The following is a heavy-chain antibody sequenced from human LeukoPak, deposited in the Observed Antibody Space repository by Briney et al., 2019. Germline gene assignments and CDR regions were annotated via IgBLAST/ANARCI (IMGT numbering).Heavy chain of an antibody. D-gene: IGHD4-17*01. CDR1: GFTVGYNY. J-gene: IGHJ4*02. CDR3: ARDPRSMTTVTLGKDY. CDR2: NSGST. V-gene: IGHV3-69-1*01. Sequence: KPGGSLRLSCAASGFTVGYNYMTWVRQAPGKGLEWVAANSGSTYYADSVKGRFTISRDNAKNSLYLQMNSLRAEDTAVYYCARDPRSMTTVTLGKDYWGQGTLVTVSS.